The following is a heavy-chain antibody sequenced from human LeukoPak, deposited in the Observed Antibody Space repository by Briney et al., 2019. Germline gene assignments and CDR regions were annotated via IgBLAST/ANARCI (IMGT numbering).Heavy chain of an antibody. J-gene: IGHJ3*01. D-gene: IGHD1-26*01. CDR1: GYSFTSHW. V-gene: IGHV5-51*01. Sequence: GESLKISRKGSGYSFTSHWIGWVRQMPGKGLEWMGLIYPGDSDTSYRLSFQGQRTISADKCSCTTYPKSGSQKPSYPGMYNCAXXRVGAXXXXDVXGXGTMVTVSS. CDR3: AXXRVGAXXXXDV. CDR2: IYPGDSDT.